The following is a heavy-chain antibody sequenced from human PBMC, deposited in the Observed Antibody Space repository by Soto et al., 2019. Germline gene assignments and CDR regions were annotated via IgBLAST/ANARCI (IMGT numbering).Heavy chain of an antibody. V-gene: IGHV3-23*01. CDR3: ARDHHPILNYFDY. J-gene: IGHJ4*02. D-gene: IGHD2-15*01. CDR1: GFIFSNFA. Sequence: EAQLLESGGGLVQPGGSLRLSCAASGFIFSNFAMSWVRQAPGKGLEWISGISGSGGRTYHADSVRGRFTISRDNSKNTLYLQMNSLRAEDTAVYYCARDHHPILNYFDYWGQGTLVTVSS. CDR2: ISGSGGRT.